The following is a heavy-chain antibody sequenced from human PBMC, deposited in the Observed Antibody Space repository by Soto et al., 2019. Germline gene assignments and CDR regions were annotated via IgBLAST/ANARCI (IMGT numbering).Heavy chain of an antibody. CDR1: GFTFGDYA. J-gene: IGHJ4*02. D-gene: IGHD3-22*01. Sequence: GGSLRLSCTASGFTFGDYAMSWVRQAPGKGLEWVGFIRSKAYGGTTEYAASVKGRFTISRDDSKSIAYLQMNSLKTEDTAVYYCTRGIYYYDSSGYIRDYFDYWGQGTLVTVSS. V-gene: IGHV3-49*04. CDR3: TRGIYYYDSSGYIRDYFDY. CDR2: IRSKAYGGTT.